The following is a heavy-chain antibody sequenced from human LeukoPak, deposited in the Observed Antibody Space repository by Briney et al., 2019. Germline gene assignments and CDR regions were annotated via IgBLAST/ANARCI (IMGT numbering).Heavy chain of an antibody. V-gene: IGHV1-46*01. D-gene: IGHD1-26*01. CDR1: GYIFTSYN. J-gene: IGHJ5*02. CDR3: ARDNSVGDNAWWFDP. Sequence: ASVKVSCKASGYIFTSYNMYWVRQAPGQGLEWMGIINSSGGSTNYAQKFQGRVTMTRDMSTSTDYMELSSLRSEDTAIYYCARDNSVGDNAWWFDPWGQGTLVTVSS. CDR2: INSSGGST.